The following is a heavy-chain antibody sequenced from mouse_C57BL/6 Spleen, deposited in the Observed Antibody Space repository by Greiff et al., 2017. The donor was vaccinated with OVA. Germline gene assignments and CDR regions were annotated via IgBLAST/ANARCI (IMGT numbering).Heavy chain of an antibody. CDR2: IDPENGDT. D-gene: IGHD3-3*01. CDR3: TTRTARGAY. V-gene: IGHV14-4*01. CDR1: GFNIKDDY. Sequence: VQLQQSGAELVRPGASVKLSCTASGFNIKDDYMHWVKQRPEQGLEWIGWIDPENGDTEYASKFQGKATITADTSSNTAYLQLSSLTSEDTAFYYCTTRTARGAYWGQGTLVTVSA. J-gene: IGHJ3*01.